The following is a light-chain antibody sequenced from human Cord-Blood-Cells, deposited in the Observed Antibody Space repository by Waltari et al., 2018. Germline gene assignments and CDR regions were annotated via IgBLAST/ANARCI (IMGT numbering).Light chain of an antibody. CDR1: QSGSSSY. Sequence: ELVLTQSPGTLSQSPGERATLSCRASQSGSSSYLAWYQQQPAQAPRLLIYGASSRATGIPDRFSGSGSGTDFTLTISRLEPEDFAVYYCQQYGSSPYSFGQGTKLEIK. V-gene: IGKV3-20*01. CDR2: GAS. J-gene: IGKJ2*03. CDR3: QQYGSSPYS.